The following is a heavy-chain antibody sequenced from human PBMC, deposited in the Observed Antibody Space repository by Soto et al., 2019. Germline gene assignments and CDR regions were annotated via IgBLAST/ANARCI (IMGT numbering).Heavy chain of an antibody. CDR1: GGSFSGYY. Sequence: SETLSLTCAVYGGSFSGYYWSWIRQPPGKGLEWIGEINHSGSTNYNPSLKSRVTISVDTSKNQFSLKLSSVTAADTAVYYCARGAGYCSSTSCYGVDFDYWGQGTLVTVSS. CDR2: INHSGST. J-gene: IGHJ4*02. D-gene: IGHD2-2*01. CDR3: ARGAGYCSSTSCYGVDFDY. V-gene: IGHV4-34*01.